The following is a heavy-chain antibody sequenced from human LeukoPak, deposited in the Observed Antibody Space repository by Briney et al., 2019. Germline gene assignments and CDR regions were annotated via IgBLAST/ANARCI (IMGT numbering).Heavy chain of an antibody. D-gene: IGHD3-22*01. CDR3: ARHYYDTLSAFDI. Sequence: GESPKISCKGSGYSFTSYWISWVRQMPGKGLEWMGRIDPSDSYTKYSPSFQGHVPISADKSISTAYLQWSSLKASDTAIYFCARHYYDTLSAFDIWGQGTMVTVSS. J-gene: IGHJ3*02. CDR2: IDPSDSYT. V-gene: IGHV5-10-1*01. CDR1: GYSFTSYW.